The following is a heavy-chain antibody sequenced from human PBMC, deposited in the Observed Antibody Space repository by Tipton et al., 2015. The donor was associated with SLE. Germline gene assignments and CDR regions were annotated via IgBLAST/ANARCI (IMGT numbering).Heavy chain of an antibody. CDR2: IESKTDGGTT. CDR3: ARVTTGAFDM. CDR1: GFTFSSYG. Sequence: VQLVQSGGGLVQPEGSLRLSCAASGFTFSSYGMHWVRQAPGKGLEWVGRIESKTDGGTTDYAAPVRGRFTISRDNAKNTLYLQMNSLRAEDTAVYYCARVTTGAFDMWGQGTKVTVSS. D-gene: IGHD1-14*01. V-gene: IGHV3-15*04. J-gene: IGHJ3*02.